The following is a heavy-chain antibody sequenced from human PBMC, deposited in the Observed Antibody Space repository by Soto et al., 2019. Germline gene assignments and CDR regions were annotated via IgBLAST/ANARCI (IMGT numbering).Heavy chain of an antibody. CDR3: AKSYYYDSSGSIMDV. V-gene: IGHV3-30*18. D-gene: IGHD3-22*01. CDR1: GFTFSSYG. Sequence: PGGSLRLSCAASGFTFSSYGMHWVRQTPAKGLEWVAVISYDGYNKYYADSVKGRFTISRDNSKNTLYLQMNGLRAEDTAVYYCAKSYYYDSSGSIMDVRGQGTTVTVSS. J-gene: IGHJ6*02. CDR2: ISYDGYNK.